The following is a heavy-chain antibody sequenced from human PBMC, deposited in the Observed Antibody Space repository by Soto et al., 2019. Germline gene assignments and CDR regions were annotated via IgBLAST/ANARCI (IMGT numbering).Heavy chain of an antibody. D-gene: IGHD1-26*01. CDR1: GFTVSSTNY. J-gene: IGHJ4*02. Sequence: PGGSLRLSCVVSGFTVSSTNYMSWVRQAPGKGLEWVSVIYSGGTTFYADSVKGRFTISRDNSKNTLYLQMNSLRAEDTAVYYSHVYCYWAQRSLVTVSS. CDR2: IYSGGTT. V-gene: IGHV3-53*01. CDR3: HVYCY.